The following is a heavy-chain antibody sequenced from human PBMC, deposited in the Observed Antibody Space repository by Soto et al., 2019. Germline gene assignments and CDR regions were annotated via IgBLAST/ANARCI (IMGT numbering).Heavy chain of an antibody. D-gene: IGHD6-13*01. CDR1: GYTFTNYN. V-gene: IGHV1-18*01. J-gene: IGHJ4*02. CDR3: ARQLATAFDY. CDR2: ISAYNGNT. Sequence: QVQLVQSGADVKKTGASVKVSCKASGYTFTNYNINWARQAPGQGLEWMGWISAYNGNTYNAQKFQGRVTMTTDTSTSTVYMELRSLRSDDTALYYCARQLATAFDYWGQGTLVTVSS.